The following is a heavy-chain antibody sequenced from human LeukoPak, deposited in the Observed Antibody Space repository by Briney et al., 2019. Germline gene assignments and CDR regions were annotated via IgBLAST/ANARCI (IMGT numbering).Heavy chain of an antibody. J-gene: IGHJ6*03. D-gene: IGHD3-3*01. CDR2: FYHSGST. CDR3: WRFLEWLYMDV. Sequence: SETLSLTCAVSGGSVSGYYWGWIRQTPEKGLEWIGYFYHSGSTNYNPSLESRATISVDTSKNQFSLKLTSVTAADTAVYYCWRFLEWLYMDVWGKGTTVTVSS. V-gene: IGHV4-59*08. CDR1: GGSVSGYY.